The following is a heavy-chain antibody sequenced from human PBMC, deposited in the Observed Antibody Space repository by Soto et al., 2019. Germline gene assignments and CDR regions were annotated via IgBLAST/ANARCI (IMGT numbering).Heavy chain of an antibody. CDR3: ARSMSLRRVVITTHYYYYGLDV. V-gene: IGHV3-23*01. CDR1: GFTFSSYA. CDR2: ISGNDGST. Sequence: EVQLLESGGGLVQPGGSLRLSCAASGFTFSSYAMSWVRQAPGKGLEWVSVISGNDGSTYYADSVKGRFTISRDNSKNTLYLQMNSLRAEDTAVYYCARSMSLRRVVITTHYYYYGLDVWGQGTTVTVSS. D-gene: IGHD3-22*01. J-gene: IGHJ6*02.